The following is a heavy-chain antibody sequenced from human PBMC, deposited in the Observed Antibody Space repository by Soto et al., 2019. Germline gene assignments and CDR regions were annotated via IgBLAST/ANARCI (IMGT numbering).Heavy chain of an antibody. V-gene: IGHV3-7*04. CDR2: IRQDGRDK. CDR1: GFTFNSYY. D-gene: IGHD1-26*01. CDR3: AGERGGPTTSAFDI. Sequence: EVQVVESGGGLVQPGGSLRLSCAASGFTFNSYYMTWVRQAPGKGLEWVANIRQDGRDKYYVGSVKGRFTISRDNAKKSLYLQMNSLRAEDTAVYYCAGERGGPTTSAFDIWGQGTMVTVSS. J-gene: IGHJ3*02.